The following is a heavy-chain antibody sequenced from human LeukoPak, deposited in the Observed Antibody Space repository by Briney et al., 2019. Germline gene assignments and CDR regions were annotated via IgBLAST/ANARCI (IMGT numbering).Heavy chain of an antibody. CDR2: IKSKTDGGTT. CDR3: TTAPVWFGETHASDI. D-gene: IGHD3-10*01. Sequence: PGGSLRLSCAASGFTFSNAWMSWVRQAPGKGLEWVGRIKSKTDGGTTDYAASVKGRFTISRDDSKNTLYLQMNSLKTEDTAVYYCTTAPVWFGETHASDIWGQGTMVTVSS. V-gene: IGHV3-15*01. J-gene: IGHJ3*02. CDR1: GFTFSNAW.